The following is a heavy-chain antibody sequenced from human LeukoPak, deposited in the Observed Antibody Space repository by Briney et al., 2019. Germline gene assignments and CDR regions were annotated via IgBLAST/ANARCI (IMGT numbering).Heavy chain of an antibody. J-gene: IGHJ4*02. Sequence: GASVKVSCKASGYTFTSYYMHWVRQAPGQGLEWMGIINPSGGSISYAQKFQGRVTMTRDTSTSTVYMELSSLRSEDTAVYYCARDIGGGGYSYGYSVDYWGQGTLVTVSS. CDR3: ARDIGGGGYSYGYSVDY. CDR2: INPSGGSI. CDR1: GYTFTSYY. D-gene: IGHD5-18*01. V-gene: IGHV1-46*01.